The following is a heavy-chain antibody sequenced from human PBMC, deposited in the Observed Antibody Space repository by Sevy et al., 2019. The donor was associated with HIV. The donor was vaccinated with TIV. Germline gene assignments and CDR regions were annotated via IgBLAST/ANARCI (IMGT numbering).Heavy chain of an antibody. D-gene: IGHD3-22*01. CDR2: IKQDESEK. CDR3: AKGNSGSFDY. J-gene: IGHJ4*02. V-gene: IGHV3-7*01. CDR1: GFSFSTYW. Sequence: PGGSLRLSCAASGFSFSTYWMHWVRQAPGKGLEWVANIKQDESEKYYVASVKGRFTISRDNAKNSVYLEMNSLRPEDTAIYYCAKGNSGSFDYWGQGTLVTVSS.